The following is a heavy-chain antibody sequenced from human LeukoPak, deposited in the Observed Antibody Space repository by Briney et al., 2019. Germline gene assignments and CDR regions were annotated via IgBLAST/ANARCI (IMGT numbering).Heavy chain of an antibody. V-gene: IGHV3-23*01. CDR2: ISGSGGST. CDR1: GFTLSSYA. J-gene: IGHJ5*02. D-gene: IGHD3-10*01. Sequence: PRGSLRLSCAASGFTLSSYAMGWVRQAPGKGLEWGAAISGSGGSTYYADSVKGRVTISRDNSTNTLYLQMNSLRAEDTAVYYCAKEPPYYYDSGSYSWFDPWGQGTLVTVSS. CDR3: AKEPPYYYDSGSYSWFDP.